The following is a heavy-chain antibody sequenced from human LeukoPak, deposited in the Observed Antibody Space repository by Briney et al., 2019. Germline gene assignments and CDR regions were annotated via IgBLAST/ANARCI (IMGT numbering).Heavy chain of an antibody. CDR3: ARATGGYGDYGWHFDL. D-gene: IGHD4-17*01. J-gene: IGHJ2*01. CDR1: GYTFTNYF. Sequence: WASVKVSCKASGYTFTNYFIHWVRQAPGQGLEWMGIINPFSGGATYAQRFQGRVTMTRDTSSSTVSVDLSSLKSEDTAMYYCARATGGYGDYGWHFDLWGRGTLVTVSS. V-gene: IGHV1-46*01. CDR2: INPFSGGA.